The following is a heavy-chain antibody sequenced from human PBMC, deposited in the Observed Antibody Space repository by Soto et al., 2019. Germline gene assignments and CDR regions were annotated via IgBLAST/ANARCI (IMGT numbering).Heavy chain of an antibody. D-gene: IGHD1-26*01. V-gene: IGHV4-59*08. CDR2: IYYSGST. CDR3: ARNGRRRQAFGI. CDR1: GGSISSYY. J-gene: IGHJ3*02. Sequence: PSATLSLTCTVSGGSISSYYWSWIRQPPGKGLEWIGYIYYSGSTNYNPSLKSRVTISVDTSKNQFSLKLSSVTAADTAVYYCARNGRRRQAFGIWGQGTMVTVSS.